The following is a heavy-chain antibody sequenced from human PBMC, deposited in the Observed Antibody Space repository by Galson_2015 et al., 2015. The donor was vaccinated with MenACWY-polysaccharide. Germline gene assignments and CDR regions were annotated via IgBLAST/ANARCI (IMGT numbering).Heavy chain of an antibody. J-gene: IGHJ2*01. D-gene: IGHD3-22*01. Sequence: SLRLSCAASGFTFSTYAIHWVRQAPGKGLDWVAIISYDGTNKYYADSVKDRFTISRDNSKNSLYLQMNSLRSEDTAVYYCARDPLDSSGYTRGSVFDLWGRGTLVTVSS. CDR2: ISYDGTNK. CDR3: ARDPLDSSGYTRGSVFDL. CDR1: GFTFSTYA. V-gene: IGHV3-30-3*01.